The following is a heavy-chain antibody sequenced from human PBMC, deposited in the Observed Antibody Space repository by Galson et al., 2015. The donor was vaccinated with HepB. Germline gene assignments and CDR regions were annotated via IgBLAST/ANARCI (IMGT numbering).Heavy chain of an antibody. Sequence: SVKVSCKASGYTFTGYYMHWVRQAPGQGLEWMGWINPNSGGTNYAQKFQGKVTLTRDTSISTAYMELSRLKSDDTAVYYCASSSYSSSWYYWVDPWGQGTLVTVSS. D-gene: IGHD6-13*01. CDR3: ASSSYSSSWYYWVDP. J-gene: IGHJ5*02. CDR1: GYTFTGYY. V-gene: IGHV1-2*02. CDR2: INPNSGGT.